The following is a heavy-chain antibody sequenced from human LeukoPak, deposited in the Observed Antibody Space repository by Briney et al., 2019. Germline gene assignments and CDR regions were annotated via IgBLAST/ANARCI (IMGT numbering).Heavy chain of an antibody. J-gene: IGHJ3*02. V-gene: IGHV3-48*01. Sequence: PGGSLRLSCAASGFTFSSYSMNWVRQAPGKGLEWVSYISSSSSTIYYADSVKGRFTISRDNAKSSLYLQMNSLRAEDTAVYYCARDRIQLWYPNAFDIWGQGTMVTVSS. CDR2: ISSSSSTI. D-gene: IGHD5-18*01. CDR1: GFTFSSYS. CDR3: ARDRIQLWYPNAFDI.